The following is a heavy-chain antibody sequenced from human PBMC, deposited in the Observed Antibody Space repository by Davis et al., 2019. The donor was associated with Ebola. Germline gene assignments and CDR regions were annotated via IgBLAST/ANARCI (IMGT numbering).Heavy chain of an antibody. CDR2: ISSSSSTI. J-gene: IGHJ6*02. Sequence: GESLKISCAASGFTFNNYNMNWVRQAPGKGLEWVSYISSSSSTIYYADSVKGRFTISRDNANNSLYLQMNSLRDEDTAVYYCARPGRGYSGYDGMDVWGQGTTVTVSS. V-gene: IGHV3-48*02. CDR1: GFTFNNYN. CDR3: ARPGRGYSGYDGMDV. D-gene: IGHD5-12*01.